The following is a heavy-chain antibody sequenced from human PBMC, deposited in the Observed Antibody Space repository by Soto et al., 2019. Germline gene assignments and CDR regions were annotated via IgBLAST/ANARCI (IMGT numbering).Heavy chain of an antibody. J-gene: IGHJ4*02. CDR2: ISAYNGNT. Sequence: ASVKVSCKASGGTFSSYTISWVRQAPGQGLEWMGWISAYNGNTNYAQKLHGRVTMTTDTSTSTAYMELRSLRSDDTAVYYCARDQYYDFWSGYYSSSFDYWGQGTLVTVSS. V-gene: IGHV1-18*01. D-gene: IGHD3-3*01. CDR3: ARDQYYDFWSGYYSSSFDY. CDR1: GGTFSSYT.